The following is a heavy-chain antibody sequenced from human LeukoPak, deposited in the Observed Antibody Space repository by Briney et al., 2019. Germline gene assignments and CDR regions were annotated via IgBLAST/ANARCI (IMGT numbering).Heavy chain of an antibody. D-gene: IGHD1-14*01. Sequence: SEILSPTCAVYGGSFCDYSWTWIRQAPREGLGWVGEIYLTGGTNHNPSLVSRVIMSVDTSQNQLSLKVSSVTAADTAVYYCARVAYRYSISDWSRTGLGAYATKYYYYMDVLGKGTTVTVSS. CDR2: IYLTGGT. CDR1: GGSFCDYS. V-gene: IGHV4-34*01. J-gene: IGHJ6*03. CDR3: ARVAYRYSISDWSRTGLGAYATKYYYYMDV.